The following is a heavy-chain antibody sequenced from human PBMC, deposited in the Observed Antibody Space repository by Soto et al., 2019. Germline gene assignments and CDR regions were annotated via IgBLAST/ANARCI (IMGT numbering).Heavy chain of an antibody. CDR2: IRTISSAI. Sequence: QLVESGGGLVQPGGSLRLSCAASGFTFSDYPMNWVRQDPGKGLEWVSSIRTISSAIYFADSVRGRFTISRDNARNSLYLQLPSLRDEDTAVYYCARETPAFDSWGQGPVVTVSS. D-gene: IGHD2-15*01. CDR1: GFTFSDYP. CDR3: ARETPAFDS. J-gene: IGHJ5*01. V-gene: IGHV3-48*02.